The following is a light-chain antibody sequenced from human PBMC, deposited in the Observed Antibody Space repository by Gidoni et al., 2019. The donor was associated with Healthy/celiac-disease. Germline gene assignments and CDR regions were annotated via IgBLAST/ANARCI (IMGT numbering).Light chain of an antibody. J-gene: IGKJ4*01. V-gene: IGKV3-20*01. CDR2: GAS. CDR1: QSVSSSY. CDR3: QQYGSSPPST. Sequence: EIVLTQSRGTLSLSPGERATLSCRASQSVSSSYLAWYQQKPGQAPRLLIYGASSRATGIPDRFSGSGSGTDFTLTISRLEPEDFAVYYCQQYGSSPPSTFGGGTKVEIK.